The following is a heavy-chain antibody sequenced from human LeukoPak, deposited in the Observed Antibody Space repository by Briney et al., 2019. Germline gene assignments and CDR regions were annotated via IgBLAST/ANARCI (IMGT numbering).Heavy chain of an antibody. J-gene: IGHJ5*02. V-gene: IGHV3-30*18. D-gene: IGHD3-22*01. CDR1: GFTFSSYG. CDR2: ISYDGSNK. Sequence: PGGSLRLSCAASGFTFSSYGMHWVRQAPGKGLEWVAVISYDGSNKYYADSVKGRFTISRDNSKNTLYLQMNSLGAEDTAVYYCAKVNSYYDCSVPNWFDPWGQGTLVTVSS. CDR3: AKVNSYYDCSVPNWFDP.